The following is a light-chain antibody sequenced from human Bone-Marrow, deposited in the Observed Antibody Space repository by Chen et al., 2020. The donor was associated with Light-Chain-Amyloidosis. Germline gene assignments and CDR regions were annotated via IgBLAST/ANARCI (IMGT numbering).Light chain of an antibody. Sequence: EIVLTQSPATLSLSPGERATLSCRASQSVDTYLVWYQQKPGQPPRLIISGASTRASGIPARFSGSGSGTDFTLTISSLEPEDVAVYYCQQHSNWPLAFGGGTKVEI. CDR3: QQHSNWPLA. V-gene: IGKV3-11*01. CDR1: QSVDTY. J-gene: IGKJ4*01. CDR2: GAS.